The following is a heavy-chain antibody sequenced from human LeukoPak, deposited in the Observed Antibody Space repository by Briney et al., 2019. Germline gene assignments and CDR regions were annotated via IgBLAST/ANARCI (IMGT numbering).Heavy chain of an antibody. CDR3: AKDLGGYNSPPRPNIVPEDPKGPIDY. V-gene: IGHV3-23*01. J-gene: IGHJ4*02. CDR2: ISGSGGST. Sequence: PGGSLRLSCAASGFTFSSYGMSWVRQAPGKGLEWVSAISGSGGSTYYADSVKGRFTISRDNSKNTLYLQMNSLRAEDTAVYYCAKDLGGYNSPPRPNIVPEDPKGPIDYWGQGTLVTVSS. D-gene: IGHD5-24*01. CDR1: GFTFSSYG.